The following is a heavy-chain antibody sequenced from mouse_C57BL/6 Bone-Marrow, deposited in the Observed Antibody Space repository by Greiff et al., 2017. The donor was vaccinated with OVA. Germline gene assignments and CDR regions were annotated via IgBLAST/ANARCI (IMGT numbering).Heavy chain of an antibody. D-gene: IGHD4-1*01. Sequence: VMLVESGGDLVKPGGSLKLSCAASGFTFSSYGMSWVRQTPDKRLEWVATISSGGSYTYYPDSVKGRFTISRDNAKNTLYLQMSSLKSEDTAMYYCARGLTGTFFAYWGQGTLVTVSA. J-gene: IGHJ3*01. V-gene: IGHV5-6*02. CDR3: ARGLTGTFFAY. CDR1: GFTFSSYG. CDR2: ISSGGSYT.